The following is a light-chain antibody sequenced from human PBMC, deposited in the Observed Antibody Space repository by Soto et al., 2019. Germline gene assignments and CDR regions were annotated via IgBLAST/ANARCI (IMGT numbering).Light chain of an antibody. V-gene: IGLV2-14*01. Sequence: QSVLTQPASVSGSPGQSITISCTGTSSDTAGYNYVSWYQQHPGKAPKLMIYEVSNRPSGVSNRFSGSQSGNTASLTISGLQAEDEANYYCSSYTTTNTLYVFGTGTKVTVL. CDR2: EVS. J-gene: IGLJ1*01. CDR3: SSYTTTNTLYV. CDR1: SSDTAGYNY.